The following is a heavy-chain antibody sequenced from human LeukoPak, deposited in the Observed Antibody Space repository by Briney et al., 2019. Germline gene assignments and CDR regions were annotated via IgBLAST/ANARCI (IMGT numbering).Heavy chain of an antibody. CDR2: ISSSSYI. CDR3: ARNGPYDSSGYYSFSYYYYGMDV. D-gene: IGHD3-22*01. V-gene: IGHV3-21*01. CDR1: GFTFSSYS. J-gene: IGHJ6*02. Sequence: PGESLRLSCAASGFTFSSYSMNWVRQAPGKGLEWVSSISSSSYIYYADSVKGRFTISRDNAKNSLYLQMNSLRAEDTAVYYCARNGPYDSSGYYSFSYYYYGMDVWGQGTTVTVSS.